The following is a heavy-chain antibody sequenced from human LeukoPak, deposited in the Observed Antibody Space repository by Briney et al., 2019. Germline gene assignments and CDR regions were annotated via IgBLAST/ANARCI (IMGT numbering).Heavy chain of an antibody. CDR2: IIPIFGTA. V-gene: IGHV1-69*06. J-gene: IGHJ3*02. CDR1: GGTFSSYA. Sequence: SVKVSCKASGGTFSSYAISWVRQAPGQGLEWMGGIIPIFGTANYAQKFQGRVTITADKSTSTAYMELSSLRSEDTAVYYCAIRGYSYGTLDAFDIWGRGTMVTVSS. CDR3: AIRGYSYGTLDAFDI. D-gene: IGHD5-18*01.